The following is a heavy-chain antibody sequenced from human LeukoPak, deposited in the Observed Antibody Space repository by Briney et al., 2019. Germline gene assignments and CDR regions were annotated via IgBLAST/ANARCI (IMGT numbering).Heavy chain of an antibody. Sequence: SVKVSCKASGGTFSSYAISWVRQAPGQGLEWMGGIIPIFGTANYAQKFQGRVTITTDESTSTAYMELSSLRSEDTAVYYCARGAGPYDFWSGHLGYWGQGTLVTVSS. CDR1: GGTFSSYA. CDR2: IIPIFGTA. J-gene: IGHJ4*02. V-gene: IGHV1-69*05. D-gene: IGHD3-3*01. CDR3: ARGAGPYDFWSGHLGY.